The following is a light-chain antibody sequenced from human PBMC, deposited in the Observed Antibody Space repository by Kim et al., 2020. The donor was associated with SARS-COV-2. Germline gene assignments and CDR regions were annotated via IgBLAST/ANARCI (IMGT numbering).Light chain of an antibody. V-gene: IGKV3-15*01. CDR3: HQYNNWPFT. CDR1: QSVSSN. J-gene: IGKJ3*01. Sequence: VAPGESATLSCRASQSVSSNLAWYQQKPGQAPRLLISGASTRATGIPARFSGSGSGSEFTLTISSLQSEDFAVYYCHQYNNWPFTFGPGTKVDI. CDR2: GAS.